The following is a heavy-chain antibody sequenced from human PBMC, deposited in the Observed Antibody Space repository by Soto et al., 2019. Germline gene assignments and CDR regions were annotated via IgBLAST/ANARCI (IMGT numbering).Heavy chain of an antibody. D-gene: IGHD2-2*01. Sequence: PSETLSLTCPVYGGPISSYYWSWIRQPAGKVLEWIGRIYTSGSTNYNPSLKSRVTMSVDTSKNQCSLKLSSVTAADTAGYYCARDQKPAATGMDAWSEGTQV. CDR1: GGPISSYY. CDR2: IYTSGST. CDR3: ARDQKPAATGMDA. V-gene: IGHV4-4*07. J-gene: IGHJ6*02.